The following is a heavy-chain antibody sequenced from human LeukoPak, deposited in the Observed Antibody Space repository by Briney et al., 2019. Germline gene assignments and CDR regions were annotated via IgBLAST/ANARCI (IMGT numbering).Heavy chain of an antibody. V-gene: IGHV3-23*01. CDR3: AKDLDGDPEY. D-gene: IGHD4-17*01. CDR2: ISGGGDRI. CDR1: GFTFSSYW. Sequence: GGSLRLSCAASGFTFSSYWMTWVRQAPGKGLEWVSGISGGGDRIHYAESVKGRFTISRDNSKNTVYLQMNSLRAEDTAVYYCAKDLDGDPEYWGQGTLVTVSS. J-gene: IGHJ4*02.